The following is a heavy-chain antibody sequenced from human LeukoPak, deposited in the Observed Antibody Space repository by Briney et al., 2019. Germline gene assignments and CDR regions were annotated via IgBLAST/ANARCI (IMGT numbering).Heavy chain of an antibody. J-gene: IGHJ4*02. D-gene: IGHD1-1*01. CDR2: IYYSGST. CDR1: GGSMSSYY. V-gene: IGHV4-59*01. Sequence: PSETLSLTCTVSGGSMSSYYWSWIRQPPGKGLEWIGYIYYSGSTNYNASLKSRVTISVGTSKNQFSLKLSSVTAADTAVYYCARLTTSDYYFDYWGQGTLVTVSS. CDR3: ARLTTSDYYFDY.